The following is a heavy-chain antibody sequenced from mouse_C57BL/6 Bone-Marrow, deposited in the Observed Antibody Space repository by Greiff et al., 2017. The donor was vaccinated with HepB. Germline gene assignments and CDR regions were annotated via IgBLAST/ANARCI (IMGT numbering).Heavy chain of an antibody. CDR3: TTGWAWFDY. CDR2: IDPENGDT. V-gene: IGHV14-4*01. CDR1: GFNIKDDY. D-gene: IGHD3-3*01. J-gene: IGHJ3*01. Sequence: VQLKESGAELVRPGASVKLSCTASGFNIKDDYMHWVKQRPEQGLEWIGWIDPENGDTEYAAKFQGKATITADTSSNTAYLQLSSLTSEDTAVYYCTTGWAWFDYWGQGTLVTVSA.